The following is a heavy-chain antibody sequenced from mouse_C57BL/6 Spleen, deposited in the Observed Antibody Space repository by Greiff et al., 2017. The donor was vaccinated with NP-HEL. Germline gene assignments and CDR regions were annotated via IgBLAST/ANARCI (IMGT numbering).Heavy chain of an antibody. D-gene: IGHD3-2*02. V-gene: IGHV1-26*01. CDR1: GYTFTDYY. CDR3: ARGGDSSGSYAMDY. Sequence: VQLKQSGPELVKPGASVKISCKASGYTFTDYYMNWVKQSHGKSLEWIGDINPNNGGTSYNQKFKGKATLTVDKSSSTAYMELRSLTSEDSAVYYCARGGDSSGSYAMDYWGQGTSVTVSS. J-gene: IGHJ4*01. CDR2: INPNNGGT.